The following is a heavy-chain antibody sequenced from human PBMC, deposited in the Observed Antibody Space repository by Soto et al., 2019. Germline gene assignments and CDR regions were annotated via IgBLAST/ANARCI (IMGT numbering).Heavy chain of an antibody. Sequence: ASVTVSCKASGYTFTSYGISWVRQAPGQGLEWMGWISAYNGNTNYAQKLQGRVTMTTDTSTSTAYMELRSLRSDDTAVYYCARDPYIAVAGRGLDYWGQGTLVTVSS. D-gene: IGHD6-19*01. V-gene: IGHV1-18*01. CDR1: GYTFTSYG. CDR3: ARDPYIAVAGRGLDY. CDR2: ISAYNGNT. J-gene: IGHJ4*02.